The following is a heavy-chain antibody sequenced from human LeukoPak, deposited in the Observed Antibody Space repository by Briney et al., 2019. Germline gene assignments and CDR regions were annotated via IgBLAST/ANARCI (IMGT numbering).Heavy chain of an antibody. CDR1: GFTFSGYA. J-gene: IGHJ4*02. CDR3: ARRGYCSGGDCLYFFDY. V-gene: IGHV3-23*01. D-gene: IGHD2-15*01. CDR2: ISASGGST. Sequence: GGSLRLSCAASGFTFSGYAMSWVRQAPGKGLEWVSFISASGGSTYYADSVKGRFTISRDNSKNTLYLQMNSLRAEGTAVYYCARRGYCSGGDCLYFFDYWGQGTLVTVSS.